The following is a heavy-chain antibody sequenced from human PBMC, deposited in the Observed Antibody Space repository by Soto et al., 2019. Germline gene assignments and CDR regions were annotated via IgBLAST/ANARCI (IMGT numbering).Heavy chain of an antibody. CDR2: INPNSGGT. V-gene: IGHV1-2*02. Sequence: ASVKVSCKASGYTFTGYYMHWVRQAPGQGLEWMGWINPNSGGTNYAQKFQGRVTMTRDTSISTAYMELSRLRSDDTAVYYCARDPETELEHDAFDIWGQGTMVTVSS. J-gene: IGHJ3*02. CDR3: ARDPETELEHDAFDI. CDR1: GYTFTGYY. D-gene: IGHD1-1*01.